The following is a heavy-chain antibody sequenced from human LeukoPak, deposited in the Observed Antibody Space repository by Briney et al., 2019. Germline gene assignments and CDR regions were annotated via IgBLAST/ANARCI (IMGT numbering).Heavy chain of an antibody. CDR1: GGSFSGYY. CDR3: ARVKYYDYVWGSYRPSYYYYGMDV. CDR2: INHSGNT. V-gene: IGHV4-34*01. Sequence: SETLSLTCAVYGGSFSGYYWSWIRQPPGKGLEWIGEINHSGNTNYNPSLKSRVTISVDTSKNQFSLKLSSVTAADTAVYYCARVKYYDYVWGSYRPSYYYYGMDVWGQGTTVTVSS. J-gene: IGHJ6*02. D-gene: IGHD3-16*02.